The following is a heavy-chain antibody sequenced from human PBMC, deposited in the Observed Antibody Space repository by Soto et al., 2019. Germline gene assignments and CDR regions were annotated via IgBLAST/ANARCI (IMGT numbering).Heavy chain of an antibody. CDR3: ARGYRQSGDSSSWVFDY. J-gene: IGHJ4*02. V-gene: IGHV4-31*03. Sequence: QVKLRESGPGLVKPSQTLSLTCTVSGGSINSGGYYWNWIRQHPGKGLEWIGYMYYSGSTYYNPFRRSRVIISADTSENHFSLKLSSVTAADTAVDCCARGYRQSGDSSSWVFDYWGQGTLVNVSS. D-gene: IGHD6-13*01. CDR1: GGSINSGGYY. CDR2: MYYSGST.